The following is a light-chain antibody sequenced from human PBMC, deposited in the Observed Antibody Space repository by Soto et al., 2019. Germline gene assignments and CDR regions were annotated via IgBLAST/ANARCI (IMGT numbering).Light chain of an antibody. V-gene: IGLV3-21*04. CDR3: QVWDSSSDHYV. J-gene: IGLJ1*01. CDR1: NIGSKS. CDR2: YDT. Sequence: SYELTQPPSVSVAPGKTARITCGGDNIGSKSVHWYQQKPGQAPVLVIYYDTDRPSGIPERFSGSNSGNTATLTISRVEAGDEADYDCQVWDSSSDHYVFGTGTKLTVL.